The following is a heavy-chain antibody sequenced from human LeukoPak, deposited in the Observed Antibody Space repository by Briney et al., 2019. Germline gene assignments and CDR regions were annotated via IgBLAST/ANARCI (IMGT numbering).Heavy chain of an antibody. CDR1: GFIVNTNY. Sequence: GGSLRLSCTASGFIVNTNYMTWVRQAPGRGLEWVSFIYADGTTYYADSVKGRFTISRDISKNEVYLQMNSLRPEDTAVYYCARDSYGDANFDSWGQGTLVTVSS. D-gene: IGHD4-17*01. CDR2: IYADGTT. CDR3: ARDSYGDANFDS. V-gene: IGHV3-53*01. J-gene: IGHJ4*02.